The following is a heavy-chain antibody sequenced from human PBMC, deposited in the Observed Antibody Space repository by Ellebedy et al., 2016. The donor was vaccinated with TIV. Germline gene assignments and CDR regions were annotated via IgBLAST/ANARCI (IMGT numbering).Heavy chain of an antibody. V-gene: IGHV3-23*01. D-gene: IGHD2-21*02. CDR1: GFTFSSYA. Sequence: GESLKISCAASGFTFSSYAMSWVRQAPGKGLEWVSAISGSGGSTYYADSVKGRFTISRDNSKNTLYLQMNSLRAEDTAVYYCAKLHAYCGGDCYSDPHYWGQGTLVTVSS. CDR2: ISGSGGST. J-gene: IGHJ4*02. CDR3: AKLHAYCGGDCYSDPHY.